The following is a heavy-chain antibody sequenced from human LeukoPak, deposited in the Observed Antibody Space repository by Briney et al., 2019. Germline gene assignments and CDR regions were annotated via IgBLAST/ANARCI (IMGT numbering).Heavy chain of an antibody. Sequence: GGSLRLSCAASGFTFSSYAISWVRQAPGKGLEWVSAISDNGGSTEYADSVKGRFTMSRDNSKNTLYLQMNSLRAEDTAVYHCAKTRVALANGWYGTGFDFWGQGTLVTVSS. V-gene: IGHV3-23*01. D-gene: IGHD6-19*01. CDR1: GFTFSSYA. CDR2: ISDNGGST. J-gene: IGHJ4*02. CDR3: AKTRVALANGWYGTGFDF.